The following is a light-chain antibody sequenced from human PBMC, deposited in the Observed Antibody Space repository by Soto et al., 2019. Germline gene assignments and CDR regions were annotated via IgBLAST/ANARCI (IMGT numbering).Light chain of an antibody. Sequence: EIVLTQSPDSLSVSPGEGATLSCRASQSVSTDLAWYRQKPGQAPRLLIYGASSRAPDIPARFSGSGSGTEFTLTISRLQSEDFAVYYCHQYNDWPLTFGGGTKVDIK. V-gene: IGKV3-15*01. CDR3: HQYNDWPLT. CDR2: GAS. J-gene: IGKJ4*01. CDR1: QSVSTD.